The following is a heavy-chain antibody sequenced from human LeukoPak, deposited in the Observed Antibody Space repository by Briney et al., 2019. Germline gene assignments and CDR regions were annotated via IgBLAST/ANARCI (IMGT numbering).Heavy chain of an antibody. V-gene: IGHV3-23*01. D-gene: IGHD2-2*01. J-gene: IGHJ1*01. CDR1: GFTFSSYA. Sequence: GGSQRLSCAASGFTFSSYAMSWVRQAPGKGLEWVSAISGSGTSTYYADSVKGRFTISRDNSKNTLYLQMNSLRAEDTAVYYCAKDIVVVPAARYFHYWGQGTLVTVSS. CDR2: ISGSGTST. CDR3: AKDIVVVPAARYFHY.